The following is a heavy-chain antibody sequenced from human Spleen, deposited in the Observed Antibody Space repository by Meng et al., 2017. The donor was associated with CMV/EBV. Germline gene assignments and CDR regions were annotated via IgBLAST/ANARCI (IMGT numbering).Heavy chain of an antibody. CDR3: TTELRGYSYGALGY. Sequence: GFTFSNAWMSWVRQAPGKGLEWVGRIKSKTDGGTTDYAAPVKGRFTISRDDSKNTLYLQMNSLKTEDTAVYYCTTELRGYSYGALGYWGQGTLVTVSS. V-gene: IGHV3-15*01. CDR2: IKSKTDGGTT. J-gene: IGHJ4*02. D-gene: IGHD5-18*01. CDR1: GFTFSNAW.